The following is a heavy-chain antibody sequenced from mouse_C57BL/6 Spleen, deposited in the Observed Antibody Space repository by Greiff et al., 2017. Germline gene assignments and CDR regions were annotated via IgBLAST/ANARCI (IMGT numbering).Heavy chain of an antibody. D-gene: IGHD1-1*01. J-gene: IGHJ4*01. V-gene: IGHV1-64*01. Sequence: QVQLKQPGAELVKPGASVKLSCKASGYTFTSYWMHWVKQRPGQGLEWIGMIHPNSGSTNYNEKFKSKATLTVDKSSSTAYMQLSSLTSEDSAVYYCASPSTVVAKRDYYYAMDYWGQGTSVTVSS. CDR2: IHPNSGST. CDR3: ASPSTVVAKRDYYYAMDY. CDR1: GYTFTSYW.